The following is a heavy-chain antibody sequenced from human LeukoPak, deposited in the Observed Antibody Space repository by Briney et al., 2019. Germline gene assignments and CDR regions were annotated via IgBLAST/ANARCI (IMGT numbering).Heavy chain of an antibody. CDR1: GGSFSGYY. CDR3: ARGDQGCVWGSYRYKRDNWFDP. D-gene: IGHD3-16*02. V-gene: IGHV4-34*01. CDR2: INHSGST. Sequence: SETLSLTCAVYGGSFSGYYWSWIRQPPGKGLEWIGEINHSGSTNYNPSLKSRVTISVDTSKNQFSLKLSSVTAADTAVYYCARGDQGCVWGSYRYKRDNWFDPWGQGTLVTVSS. J-gene: IGHJ5*02.